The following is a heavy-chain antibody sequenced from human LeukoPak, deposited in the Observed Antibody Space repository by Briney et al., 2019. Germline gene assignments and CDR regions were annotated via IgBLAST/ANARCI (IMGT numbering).Heavy chain of an antibody. CDR1: GFPLTTYW. V-gene: IGHV3-7*03. Sequence: GGSLTLSCAATGFPLTTYWMSWVRQAPGKGLEWVANINEDGYEKYYVGSVKSRFTISRDNAKNSLYLHMSGLRVEDTAVYYCAKDPGDKDIDRWFDPWGQGTLVTVSS. D-gene: IGHD7-27*01. CDR3: AKDPGDKDIDRWFDP. CDR2: INEDGYEK. J-gene: IGHJ5*02.